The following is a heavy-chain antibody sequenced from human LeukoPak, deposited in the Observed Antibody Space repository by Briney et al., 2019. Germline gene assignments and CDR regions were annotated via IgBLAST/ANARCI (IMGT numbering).Heavy chain of an antibody. V-gene: IGHV3-23*01. J-gene: IGHJ6*02. CDR2: ISGSGVNT. D-gene: IGHD2-15*01. CDR1: GFTFSNYA. Sequence: PGGSLRLSCATSGFTFSNYAMGWVRQAPGKGLEWVSAISGSGVNTYYADSVKGRFTISRDNSKNTLFLQMNSLSAEDTALYYCAKASCSGGICYSPYYYYPMDVWGQGTMVTVSS. CDR3: AKASCSGGICYSPYYYYPMDV.